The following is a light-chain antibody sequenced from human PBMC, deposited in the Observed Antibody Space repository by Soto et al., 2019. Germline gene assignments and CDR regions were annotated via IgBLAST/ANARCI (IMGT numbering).Light chain of an antibody. Sequence: QSALTQPASVSGSPGQSITISCTGTNSDIGTYDYVSWYQKYPGTAPKLIMSEVRNRPSGVPSRFSGSKSGTTASLTISGLQAEDDAEYYCSSYTTSRTVIFGDGTKVTVL. J-gene: IGLJ2*01. V-gene: IGLV2-14*01. CDR3: SSYTTSRTVI. CDR2: EVR. CDR1: NSDIGTYDY.